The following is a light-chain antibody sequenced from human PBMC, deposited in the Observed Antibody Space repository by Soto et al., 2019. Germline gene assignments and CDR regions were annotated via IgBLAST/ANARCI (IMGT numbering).Light chain of an antibody. CDR1: SSDVAGYNY. V-gene: IGLV2-14*01. CDR3: GSYTSSSTWV. J-gene: IGLJ3*02. Sequence: QSVLTQPASVSGSPGQSITISCTGTSSDVAGYNYVSGYQQHPGKAPKLMIYEVSNRPSGVSNRFSGSKSGNTASLTISGLQAEDEADYYCGSYTSSSTWVFGGGTELTVL. CDR2: EVS.